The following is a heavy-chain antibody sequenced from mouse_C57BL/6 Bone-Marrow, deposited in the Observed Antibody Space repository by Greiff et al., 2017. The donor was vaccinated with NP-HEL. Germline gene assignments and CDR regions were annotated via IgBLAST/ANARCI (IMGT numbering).Heavy chain of an antibody. CDR2: IDPETGGT. Sequence: QVQLQQSGAELVRPGASVTLSCKASGYTFTDYEMHWVKQTPVHGLEWIGAIDPETGGTAYNQKFKGKAILTAYKSSSTAYMELRSLTSEDSAVYYCTTGSSSFDYWGQGTTLTVSS. V-gene: IGHV1-15*01. CDR1: GYTFTDYE. D-gene: IGHD1-1*01. CDR3: TTGSSSFDY. J-gene: IGHJ2*01.